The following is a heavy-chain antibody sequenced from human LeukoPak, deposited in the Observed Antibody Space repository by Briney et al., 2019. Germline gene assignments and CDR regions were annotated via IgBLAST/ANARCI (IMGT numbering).Heavy chain of an antibody. V-gene: IGHV1-2*02. CDR2: INPNSGYT. CDR1: GYTFTCYY. J-gene: IGHJ4*02. Sequence: GPSVKVSCKASGYTFTCYYIHWVRQAPGQGLEWMGYINPNSGYTNYAKKFQDRVTVTRDTSISTAYMELSRLRSDDTAVYYCAREEANTRIHFDYWGQGTLVTVSS. CDR3: AREEANTRIHFDY. D-gene: IGHD3-22*01.